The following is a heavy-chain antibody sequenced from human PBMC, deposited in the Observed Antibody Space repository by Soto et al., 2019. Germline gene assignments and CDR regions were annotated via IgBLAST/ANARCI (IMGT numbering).Heavy chain of an antibody. D-gene: IGHD5-18*01. J-gene: IGHJ6*03. CDR2: IYYSGST. V-gene: IGHV4-31*03. CDR1: GGSISSGGYY. Sequence: KPSETLSLTCTVSGGSISSGGYYWSWIRQHPGKGLEWIGYIYYSGSTYYNPSLKSRVTISVDTSKNQFSLKLSSVTAADTAVYYCARAGYGTEDYYYYMDVWGKGTTVTVSS. CDR3: ARAGYGTEDYYYYMDV.